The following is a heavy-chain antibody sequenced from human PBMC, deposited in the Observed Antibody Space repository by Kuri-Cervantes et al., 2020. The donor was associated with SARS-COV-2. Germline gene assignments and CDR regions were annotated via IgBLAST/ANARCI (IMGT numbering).Heavy chain of an antibody. D-gene: IGHD3-22*01. Sequence: ESLKISCVASGFSSSDFWMNWIRQPPGKGLEWIGYIYYTGSTNYNPSLKSRVTISVDTSKNQFSLKLSSVTAADTAVYYCARLFESVNYYYGMDVWGQGTTVTVSS. V-gene: IGHV4-59*12. CDR3: ARLFESVNYYYGMDV. CDR1: GFSSSDFW. CDR2: IYYTGST. J-gene: IGHJ6*02.